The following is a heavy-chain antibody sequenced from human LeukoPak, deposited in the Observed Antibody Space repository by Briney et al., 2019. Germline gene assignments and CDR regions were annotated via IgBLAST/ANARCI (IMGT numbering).Heavy chain of an antibody. Sequence: GGSLRLSCAASGFTFSSYWMSWVRQAPGKGLEWVANIKQDGSEKYYVDSVKGRFTISRDNAKNSLYLQMNSLRAEDTAVYYCAGKIPGIVVVPAARSVQVYYYYYMDVWGKGTTVTVSS. D-gene: IGHD2-2*01. J-gene: IGHJ6*03. CDR2: IKQDGSEK. CDR3: AGKIPGIVVVPAARSVQVYYYYYMDV. V-gene: IGHV3-7*01. CDR1: GFTFSSYW.